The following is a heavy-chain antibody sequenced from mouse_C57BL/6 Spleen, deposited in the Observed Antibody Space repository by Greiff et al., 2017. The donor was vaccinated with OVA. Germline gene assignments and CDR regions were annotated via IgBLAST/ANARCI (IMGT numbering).Heavy chain of an antibody. Sequence: DVQLVESGGGLVKPGGSLKLSCAASGFTFSSYAMSWVRQTPEKRLEWVATISDGGSYTYYPDNVKGRFTISRDNAKNNLYLQMSHLKSEDTAMYYCARDRTGTVYFDVWGTGTRVTVSS. V-gene: IGHV5-4*01. J-gene: IGHJ1*03. CDR2: ISDGGSYT. CDR3: ARDRTGTVYFDV. CDR1: GFTFSSYA. D-gene: IGHD4-1*01.